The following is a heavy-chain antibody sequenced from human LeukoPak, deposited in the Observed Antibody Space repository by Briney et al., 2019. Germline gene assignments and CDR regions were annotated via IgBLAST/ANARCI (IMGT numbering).Heavy chain of an antibody. CDR2: INEDGSIT. CDR3: GRGVPAARRRVPMIDY. Sequence: PGGSLRLSCAVSGFTFRTYWMHWVRQVPGEGLVWVSRINEDGSITNYADSVKGRFSISRDNAKNTLYLQMNSLRAEDTAVYYCGRGVPAARRRVPMIDYWGQGTLVTVSS. CDR1: GFTFRTYW. V-gene: IGHV3-74*01. J-gene: IGHJ4*02. D-gene: IGHD2-2*01.